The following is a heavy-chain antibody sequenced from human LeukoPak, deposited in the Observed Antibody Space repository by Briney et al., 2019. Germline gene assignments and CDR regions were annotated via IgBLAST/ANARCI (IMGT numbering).Heavy chain of an antibody. J-gene: IGHJ4*02. CDR2: ISISSSFI. CDR1: GFTFSSYS. Sequence: GGSLRLSCAASGFTFSSYSMNGVRKAPGKGLDWFSSISISSSFIYYADSVKGRFTISKDNAKNSLYLQMNSLRAEDTAVYYCARGDIVATIGYFDYWGQGTLVTVSS. CDR3: ARGDIVATIGYFDY. D-gene: IGHD5-12*01. V-gene: IGHV3-21*01.